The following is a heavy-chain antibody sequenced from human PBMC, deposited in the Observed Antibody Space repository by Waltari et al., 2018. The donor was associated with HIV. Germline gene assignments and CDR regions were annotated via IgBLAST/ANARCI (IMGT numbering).Heavy chain of an antibody. CDR2: ISSSSSTM. Sequence: EVQLVESGGGLVQPGGSLRLSCVASGFTFSSYSMNWVRQAPTKGLEWVSYISSSSSTMYYADSVKGRFTISRDNAKNSLYLQMNSLRDDDTAVYYCVRDWAGGDYWGQGTLVTVSP. V-gene: IGHV3-48*02. CDR3: VRDWAGGDY. D-gene: IGHD2-15*01. CDR1: GFTFSSYS. J-gene: IGHJ4*02.